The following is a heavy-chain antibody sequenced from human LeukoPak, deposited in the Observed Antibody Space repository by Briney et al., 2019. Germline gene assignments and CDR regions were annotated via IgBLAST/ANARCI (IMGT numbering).Heavy chain of an antibody. CDR3: AKSERITMVRGNFLLFSPSTNWFDP. V-gene: IGHV1-8*01. Sequence: ASVKVSCKASGYTFTSYDIHWVRQATGKGLEWMGRMNPNSGNTDNAQKFQGRVNMTRNTSISTAYMELSSLRSEDTAVYYCAKSERITMVRGNFLLFSPSTNWFDPWGQGTLVTVSS. CDR1: GYTFTSYD. J-gene: IGHJ5*02. CDR2: MNPNSGNT. D-gene: IGHD3-10*01.